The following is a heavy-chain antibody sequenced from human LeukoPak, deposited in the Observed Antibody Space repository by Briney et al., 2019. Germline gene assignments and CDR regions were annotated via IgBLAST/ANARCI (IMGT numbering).Heavy chain of an antibody. J-gene: IGHJ4*02. V-gene: IGHV3-30*03. CDR2: ISYDGSNK. Sequence: PGGSLRLSCAASGFTFSSYGMHWVRQAPGKGLEWVAVISYDGSNKYYADSVKGRFTISRDNSKNTLYLQMNSLRAEDTAVYYCARDEQTFFYCSGGSCYSGDVFDYWGQGTLVTVSS. CDR1: GFTFSSYG. D-gene: IGHD2-15*01. CDR3: ARDEQTFFYCSGGSCYSGDVFDY.